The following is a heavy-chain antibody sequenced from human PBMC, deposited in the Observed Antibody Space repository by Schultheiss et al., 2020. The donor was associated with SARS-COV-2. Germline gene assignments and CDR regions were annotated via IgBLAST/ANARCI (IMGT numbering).Heavy chain of an antibody. CDR2: ISYRGST. CDR1: GDSIGSFH. J-gene: IGHJ4*02. CDR3: ARGGVYNYGGILDS. V-gene: IGHV4-59*01. D-gene: IGHD5-24*01. Sequence: SETLSLTWRVSGDSIGSFHWSWVRQPPGKGLEWLGYISYRGSTNYNPSLKSRVTISADTSKNQFSLKLTSLTAADTAVYYCARGGVYNYGGILDSWGQGTQVTVSS.